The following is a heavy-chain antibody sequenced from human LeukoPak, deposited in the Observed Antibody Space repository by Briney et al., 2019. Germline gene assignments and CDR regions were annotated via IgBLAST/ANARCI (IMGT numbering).Heavy chain of an antibody. V-gene: IGHV4-34*01. Sequence: SETLSLTCAVYGGSFSGYYWSWIRQPPGKGLEWIGEINHSGSTNYNPSLKSRVTISVDTSKNQFSLKLSSVTAADTAVYYCARPYYYGSGSYPYYMGVWGKGTTVTISS. D-gene: IGHD3-10*01. CDR3: ARPYYYGSGSYPYYMGV. J-gene: IGHJ6*03. CDR1: GGSFSGYY. CDR2: INHSGST.